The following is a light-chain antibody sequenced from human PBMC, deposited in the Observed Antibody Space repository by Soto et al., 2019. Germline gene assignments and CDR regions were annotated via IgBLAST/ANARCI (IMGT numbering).Light chain of an antibody. J-gene: IGKJ1*01. CDR2: DAS. V-gene: IGKV1-5*01. Sequence: DIQMTQSPSTLSASVGDRVTITCRASQSISSWLAWYQQKPGKAPKLLIYDASSLESGVPSRFSGSGSGTEFTLTISSLQPDDFATYYCQQYNSYPCGFGQGTKLDIK. CDR1: QSISSW. CDR3: QQYNSYPCG.